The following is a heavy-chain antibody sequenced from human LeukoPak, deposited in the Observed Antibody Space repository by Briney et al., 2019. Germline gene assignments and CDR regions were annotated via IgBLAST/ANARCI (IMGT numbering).Heavy chain of an antibody. Sequence: GGSLRLSCSASGFTFSMSAMHWVRQGPGKGLQYVSAISSNGGSTYYADSVKGRFNISRDNSKNTLHLQMSSLRPEDTAVYYCVGVRWFGGSNWFDPWGQGTLVTVSS. D-gene: IGHD3-10*01. V-gene: IGHV3-64D*09. CDR1: GFTFSMSA. CDR2: ISSNGGST. CDR3: VGVRWFGGSNWFDP. J-gene: IGHJ5*02.